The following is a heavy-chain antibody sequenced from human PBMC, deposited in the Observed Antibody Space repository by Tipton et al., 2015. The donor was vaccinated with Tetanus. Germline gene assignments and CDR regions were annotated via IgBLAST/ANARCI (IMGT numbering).Heavy chain of an antibody. J-gene: IGHJ4*02. Sequence: QLVQSGGGVVQPGKSLRLSCGGSGFSFSSYAMHWVRQAPGRGLEWVAVISIDGNSKIFANSVKGRFTISRDDSKNTVYLQMDSLRPEDTAVYYCAKNRGQMATIDPFDVWGQGTLVTVSS. V-gene: IGHV3-30-3*02. CDR3: AKNRGQMATIDPFDV. CDR1: GFSFSSYA. CDR2: ISIDGNSK. D-gene: IGHD5-24*01.